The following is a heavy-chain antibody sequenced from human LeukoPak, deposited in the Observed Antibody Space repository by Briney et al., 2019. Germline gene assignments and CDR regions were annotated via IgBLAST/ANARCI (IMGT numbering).Heavy chain of an antibody. Sequence: GASVKVSCKASGYTFTSYGMSWVRQAPGQALEWMGWISGYNGKTNYAQKFQGRVTMTTDTSTSTAYMELRSLRSDDTAVYYCARDPDGDYDFDHWGQGTLVTVSS. CDR3: ARDPDGDYDFDH. D-gene: IGHD4-17*01. CDR2: ISGYNGKT. CDR1: GYTFTSYG. V-gene: IGHV1-18*04. J-gene: IGHJ4*02.